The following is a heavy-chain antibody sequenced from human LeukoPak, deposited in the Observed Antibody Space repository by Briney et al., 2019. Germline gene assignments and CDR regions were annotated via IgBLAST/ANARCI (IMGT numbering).Heavy chain of an antibody. V-gene: IGHV4-39*07. CDR1: GGSISSSSYY. D-gene: IGHD1-1*01. Sequence: SETLSLTCTVSGGSISSSSYYWGWIRQPPGKGLEWIGSIYYSGSTYYNPSLKSRVTISVDTSKNQFSLKLSSVTAADTAVYYCARRGTTRYYYYMDVWGKGTTVTVSS. J-gene: IGHJ6*03. CDR3: ARRGTTRYYYYMDV. CDR2: IYYSGST.